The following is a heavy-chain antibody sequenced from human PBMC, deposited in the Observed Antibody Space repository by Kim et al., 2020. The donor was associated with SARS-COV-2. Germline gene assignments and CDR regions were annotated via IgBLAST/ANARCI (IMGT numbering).Heavy chain of an antibody. CDR1: GFTVSGSY. Sequence: GGSLRLSCAASGFTVSGSYMSWVRQAPGKGLEWVSNIYSGGGTYYTDSVKGRFTISRDSSENTLHLQMSSLRADDTAVYYCARGGGAFCGSDCLRTFYL. V-gene: IGHV3-53*01. J-gene: IGHJ2*01. CDR3: ARGGGAFCGSDCLRTFYL. D-gene: IGHD2-21*02. CDR2: IYSGGGT.